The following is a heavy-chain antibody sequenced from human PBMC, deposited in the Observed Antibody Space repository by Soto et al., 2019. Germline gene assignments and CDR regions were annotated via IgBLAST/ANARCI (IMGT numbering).Heavy chain of an antibody. V-gene: IGHV4-31*03. CDR3: ARYRISGSWSKFDY. D-gene: IGHD6-13*01. CDR2: IYYNGST. Sequence: QVLLQESGPGLMKPSQTLSLTCTVSGLTISSASYYWSWIRQHPGKGLEWVGNIYYNGSTYYSPYLKSRVTLWLDTSKNQFSLRLASVTAADTAVYYWARYRISGSWSKFDYWGQGTLVTVSS. CDR1: GLTISSASYY. J-gene: IGHJ4*02.